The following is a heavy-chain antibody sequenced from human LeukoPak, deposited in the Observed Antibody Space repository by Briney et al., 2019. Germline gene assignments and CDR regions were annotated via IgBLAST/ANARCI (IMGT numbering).Heavy chain of an antibody. J-gene: IGHJ4*02. CDR3: ARGYCSSTSCYEFDY. CDR1: GGSISSYY. D-gene: IGHD2-2*01. Sequence: SETLSLTCTVSGGSISSYYWSWIRQPAGKGLEWIGRIYTSGSTSYNPSLKSRVTMSVDTSKNQFSLKLSSVTAADTAVYYCARGYCSSTSCYEFDYWGQGTLVTVSS. V-gene: IGHV4-4*07. CDR2: IYTSGST.